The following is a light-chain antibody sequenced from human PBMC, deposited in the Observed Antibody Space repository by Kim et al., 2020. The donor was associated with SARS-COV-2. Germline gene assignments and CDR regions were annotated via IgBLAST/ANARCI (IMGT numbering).Light chain of an antibody. CDR2: GKN. J-gene: IGLJ2*01. V-gene: IGLV3-19*01. CDR3: NSRDISGNHVSVV. CDR1: SLRSYY. Sequence: GQPVRITCQGDSLRSYYASWYQQKPGQAPVLVIYGKNNRPSGIPDRFSGSSSGNTASLTITGAQAEDEADYYCNSRDISGNHVSVVFGGGTQLTVL.